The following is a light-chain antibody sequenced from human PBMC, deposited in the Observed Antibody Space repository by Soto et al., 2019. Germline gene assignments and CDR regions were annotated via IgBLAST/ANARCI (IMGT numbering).Light chain of an antibody. J-gene: IGKJ1*01. V-gene: IGKV3-11*01. Sequence: EIVLTQSPATLSLSPEERATLSCRASQSVGSFLAWYQHKPGQAPRLLIYDASTRAPGIPARFSGSRSATDFTLTISSLEPEDFAVYYCHQRSNLWTFGQGTKVEIK. CDR2: DAS. CDR3: HQRSNLWT. CDR1: QSVGSF.